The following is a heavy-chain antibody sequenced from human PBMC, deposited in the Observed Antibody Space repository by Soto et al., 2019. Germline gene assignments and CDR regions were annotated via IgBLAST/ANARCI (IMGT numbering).Heavy chain of an antibody. V-gene: IGHV3-30*18. CDR2: ISNDGSNK. D-gene: IGHD5-12*01. CDR3: AKEEYGGSHFDY. J-gene: IGHJ4*02. Sequence: QTGGSLRLSCAASGFTFSSYGMHWVRQAPGKRLEWVAVISNDGSNKYYADSVKGRFTISRDNSKNTLYLQMNSLRAEDTAVYYCAKEEYGGSHFDYWGQGTLVTVSS. CDR1: GFTFSSYG.